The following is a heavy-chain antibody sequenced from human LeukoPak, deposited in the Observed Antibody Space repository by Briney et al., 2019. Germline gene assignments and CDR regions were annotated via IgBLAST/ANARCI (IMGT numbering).Heavy chain of an antibody. D-gene: IGHD3-22*01. CDR1: GLTFSIYE. Sequence: GGSLRLSCAASGLTFSIYEMNWVRQAPGKGLEWVSYISSSGSTIYYADSVKGRFTISRDNAKNSLYLQMNSLRAEDTAVYYCARGLYYDSGYFDYWGQGTLVTVSS. J-gene: IGHJ4*02. CDR2: ISSSGSTI. V-gene: IGHV3-48*03. CDR3: ARGLYYDSGYFDY.